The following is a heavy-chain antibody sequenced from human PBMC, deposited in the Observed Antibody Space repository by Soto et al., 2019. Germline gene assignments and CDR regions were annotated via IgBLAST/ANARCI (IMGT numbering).Heavy chain of an antibody. D-gene: IGHD1-7*01. Sequence: GSLRLSCAASSFSFSSYAMNWVRQAPGKGLEWVSTISGSGGITYYADSVKGRFTISRDNSKNTLYLQMNSLRAEDTAVYYCANWTYRSRLAYWGQRTLVTVSS. V-gene: IGHV3-23*01. CDR1: SFSFSSYA. CDR2: ISGSGGIT. J-gene: IGHJ4*01. CDR3: ANWTYRSRLAY.